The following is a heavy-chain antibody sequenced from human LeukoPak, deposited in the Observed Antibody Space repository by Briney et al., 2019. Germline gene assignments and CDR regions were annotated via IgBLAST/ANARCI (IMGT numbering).Heavy chain of an antibody. CDR1: GGSFSGYY. D-gene: IGHD2-15*01. J-gene: IGHJ4*02. V-gene: IGHV4-34*01. CDR2: INHSGST. Sequence: PSETLSLTCAVYGGSFSGYYWSWIRQPPGKGLEWIGEINHSGSTNYNPSLKSRVTISVDTSKNQFSLKLSSVTAADTAVYYCASRPRYCSGGSCYFFDYWGQGTLVTVSS. CDR3: ASRPRYCSGGSCYFFDY.